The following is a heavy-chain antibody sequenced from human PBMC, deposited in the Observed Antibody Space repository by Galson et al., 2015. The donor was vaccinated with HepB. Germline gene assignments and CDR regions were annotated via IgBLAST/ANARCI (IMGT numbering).Heavy chain of an antibody. CDR2: ISSSSSYI. V-gene: IGHV3-21*01. CDR1: GFTFSSYS. J-gene: IGHJ4*02. CDR3: ARARVHYTGYSSGWYKGGFDY. Sequence: SLRLSCAASGFTFSSYSMNWVRQAPGKGLEWVSSISSSSSYIYYADSVKGRFTISRDNAKNSLYLQMNSLRAEDTAVYYCARARVHYTGYSSGWYKGGFDYWGQGTLVTVSS. D-gene: IGHD6-19*01.